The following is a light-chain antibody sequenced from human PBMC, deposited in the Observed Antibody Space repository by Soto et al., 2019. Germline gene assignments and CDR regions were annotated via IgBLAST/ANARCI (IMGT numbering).Light chain of an antibody. V-gene: IGKV1-5*03. CDR3: QRYSTDSRA. J-gene: IGKJ1*01. Sequence: SRSCVSASLGGGGTITCRAGQVICGCLAWYQQKPGKAPNLLIYEASSLQTGVPSRFSGSVSGTEFTLTMSGLQPDDFATFYCQRYSTDSRAFGQGTKVDIK. CDR2: EAS. CDR1: QVICGC.